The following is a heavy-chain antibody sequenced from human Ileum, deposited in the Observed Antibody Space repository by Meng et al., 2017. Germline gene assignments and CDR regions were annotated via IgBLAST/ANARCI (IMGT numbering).Heavy chain of an antibody. V-gene: IGHV4-4*02. J-gene: IGHJ4*02. CDR2: IYESGTT. Sequence: QGQLQESGPGLVKPSETLSLSCAVSGDSIRNGNWWSWVRQPPGKGLEWIGEIYESGTTNYNPSLKSRVTISVDKSKNEFSLKLSSVTAADTALYYCARVSYNKGSPKFDSWGQGTLVTVSS. CDR1: GDSIRNGNW. CDR3: ARVSYNKGSPKFDS. D-gene: IGHD1-14*01.